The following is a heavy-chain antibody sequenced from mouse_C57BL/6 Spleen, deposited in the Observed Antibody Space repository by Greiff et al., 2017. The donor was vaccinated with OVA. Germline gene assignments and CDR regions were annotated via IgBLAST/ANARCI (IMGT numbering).Heavy chain of an antibody. CDR3: ARGGIYYGRYYYAMDY. J-gene: IGHJ4*01. Sequence: QVQLQQSGAELMKPGASVKLSCKATGYTFTGYWIEWVKQRPGHGLEWIGEILTGSGSTNYNEKFKGKATFTADTSSNTAYMQLSSLTTEDSAIYYCARGGIYYGRYYYAMDYWGQGTSVTVSS. V-gene: IGHV1-9*01. CDR1: GYTFTGYW. D-gene: IGHD2-1*01. CDR2: ILTGSGST.